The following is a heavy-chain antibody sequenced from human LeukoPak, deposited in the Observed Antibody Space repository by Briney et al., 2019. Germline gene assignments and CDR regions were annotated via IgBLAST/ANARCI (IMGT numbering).Heavy chain of an antibody. CDR3: ARGGGLDV. CDR2: INHNGNVN. J-gene: IGHJ6*02. CDR1: GFTFSSYW. V-gene: IGHV3-7*03. D-gene: IGHD3-16*01. Sequence: GGSLRLSCAASGFTFSSYWMNWARQAPGKGLEWVASINHNGNVNYYVDSVKGRFTISRDNAKNSLYLQISNLRAEDTAVYFCARGGGLDVWGQGATVTVSS.